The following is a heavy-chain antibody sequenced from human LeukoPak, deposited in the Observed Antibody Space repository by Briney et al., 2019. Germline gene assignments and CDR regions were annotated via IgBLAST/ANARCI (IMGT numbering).Heavy chain of an antibody. CDR2: ISSSSSYI. V-gene: IGHV3-21*01. Sequence: GGSLRLSCAASGFTFSSYSMNWVRQAPGKGLEWVSSISSSSSYIYYADSVKGRFTISRDNAKNSLYLQMNSLRAEDTAVYYCARDSDIVVVPAAMGADAFDIWGQGTMVTVSS. D-gene: IGHD2-2*01. CDR1: GFTFSSYS. J-gene: IGHJ3*02. CDR3: ARDSDIVVVPAAMGADAFDI.